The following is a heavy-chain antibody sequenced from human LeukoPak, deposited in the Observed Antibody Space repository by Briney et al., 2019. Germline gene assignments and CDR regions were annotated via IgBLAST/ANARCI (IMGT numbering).Heavy chain of an antibody. CDR3: ARETTDDAFDI. J-gene: IGHJ3*02. D-gene: IGHD4-17*01. CDR1: GFTFSSYA. V-gene: IGHV3-30*04. Sequence: GRSLRLSCAASGFTFSSYAMHWVRQAPGKGLEWVAVISYDGSNKYYADSVKGRFTVSRDNSKNTLYLQMNSLRAEDTAVYYCARETTDDAFDIWGQGTMVTVSS. CDR2: ISYDGSNK.